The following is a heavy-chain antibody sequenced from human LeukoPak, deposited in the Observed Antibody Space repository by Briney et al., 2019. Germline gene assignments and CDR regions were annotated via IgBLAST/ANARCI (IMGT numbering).Heavy chain of an antibody. CDR1: GFTFSSYD. CDR2: IYSGGST. V-gene: IGHV3-66*01. CDR3: ARDGMNGLYSSDWPQQFDY. D-gene: IGHD6-19*01. J-gene: IGHJ4*02. Sequence: GGSLRLSCAASGFTFSSYDLSWVRQAPGKGLEWVSVIYSGGSTYYADSVKGRFTIFRDNSKNTLYLQMNSLRAEDTAVYHCARDGMNGLYSSDWPQQFDYWGQGTLVTVSS.